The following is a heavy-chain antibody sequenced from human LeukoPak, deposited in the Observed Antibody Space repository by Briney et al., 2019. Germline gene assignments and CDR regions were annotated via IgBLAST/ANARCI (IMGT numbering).Heavy chain of an antibody. J-gene: IGHJ6*03. CDR3: ARGYYYMDV. V-gene: IGHV3-30*04. CDR2: ISYDGSNK. CDR1: GFTFSSYA. Sequence: GGSLRLSCAASGFTFSSYAMHWVRQAPGKGLEWVAVISYDGSNKYYADSVKGRFTISRDNSKNTLYLQMNSLRAEDTAVYYCARGYYYMDVWGKGTTVTVSS.